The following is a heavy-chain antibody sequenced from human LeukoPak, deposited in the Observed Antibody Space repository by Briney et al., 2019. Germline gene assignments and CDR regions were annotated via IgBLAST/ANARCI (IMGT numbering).Heavy chain of an antibody. CDR2: ISAYNGNT. CDR1: GYTFTSYG. J-gene: IGHJ4*02. D-gene: IGHD1-20*01. CDR3: ARDGARYNWNEVDY. Sequence: ASVKVSCTASGYTFTSYGISWVRQATGQGLEWMGWISAYNGNTNYAQKLQGRVTMTTDTSTSTAYMELRSLRSDDTAVYYCARDGARYNWNEVDYWGQGTLVTVSS. V-gene: IGHV1-18*01.